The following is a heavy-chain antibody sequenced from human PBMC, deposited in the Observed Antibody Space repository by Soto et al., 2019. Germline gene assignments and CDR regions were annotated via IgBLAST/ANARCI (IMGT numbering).Heavy chain of an antibody. D-gene: IGHD6-6*01. J-gene: IGHJ5*02. V-gene: IGHV1-2*04. Sequence: ASVKVSCKASGYTFTGYYMHWVRQAPGQGLEWMGWINPNSGGTNYAQKFQGWVTMTRDTSISTAYMELSRLRSDDTAVYYCARAGGSSLPSGVFGDNWFDPWGQGTLVTVPQ. CDR2: INPNSGGT. CDR1: GYTFTGYY. CDR3: ARAGGSSLPSGVFGDNWFDP.